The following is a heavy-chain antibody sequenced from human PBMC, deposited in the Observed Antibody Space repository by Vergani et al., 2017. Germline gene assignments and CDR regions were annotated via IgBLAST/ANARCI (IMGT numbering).Heavy chain of an antibody. CDR1: GYTFTGYY. CDR3: ARPSYSGYGVYYYDNSGYYSFDY. D-gene: IGHD3-22*01. CDR2: INSHTGGT. V-gene: IGHV1-2*02. Sequence: QVQLVQSGAEVKKPGASVKVSCKASGYTFTGYYMHWVRQAPGQGLEWMGWINSHTGGTNYAQKIQGRVTMTRDTSISPAYMELNRLRSDDRAVYYCARPSYSGYGVYYYDNSGYYSFDYWGQGTLVTVSS. J-gene: IGHJ4*02.